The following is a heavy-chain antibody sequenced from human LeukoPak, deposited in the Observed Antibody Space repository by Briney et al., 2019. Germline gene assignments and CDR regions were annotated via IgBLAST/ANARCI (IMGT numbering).Heavy chain of an antibody. V-gene: IGHV3-30*02. CDR2: IRSDGSET. D-gene: IGHD2-15*01. Sequence: GGSLRLSCAASGFSFSHYGMHWVRQAPGKGLEWVAFIRSDGSETYYADSVKGRLTISRDNSNNTLYVQLNSLRGDDTALYYCSREGYGGPGHYWGQGTLVTVSS. CDR1: GFSFSHYG. J-gene: IGHJ4*02. CDR3: SREGYGGPGHY.